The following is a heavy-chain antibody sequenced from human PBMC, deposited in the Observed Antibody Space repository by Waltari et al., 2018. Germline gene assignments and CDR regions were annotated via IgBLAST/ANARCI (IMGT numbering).Heavy chain of an antibody. V-gene: IGHV2-5*01. D-gene: IGHD6-19*01. CDR3: AHNVGGWAENWFDP. CDR2: IYWKYDK. J-gene: IGHJ5*02. CDR1: GFSLSTTGVG. Sequence: QITLKESGPTLVKPTQTLTLTCSFSGFSLSTTGVGVGWIRQPPGEALEWLALIYWKYDKRYNPSLKSRVTITKDTSKNQVVLIMTNMDPVDTATYYCAHNVGGWAENWFDPWGQGTLVTVSS.